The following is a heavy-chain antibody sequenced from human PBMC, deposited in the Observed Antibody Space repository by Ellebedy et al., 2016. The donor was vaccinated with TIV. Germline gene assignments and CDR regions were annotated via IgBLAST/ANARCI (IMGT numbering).Heavy chain of an antibody. CDR2: ISGSGDLT. CDR1: GFTFNIYA. D-gene: IGHD3-10*01. Sequence: GESLKISCAAAGFTFNIYAMTWVRQAPGKGLEWVSAISGSGDLTYYADSVRGRFTISRDNSKSTLSLQMNSLRAEDTAVYYCAKGRMIRGTAFNDYWGQGTLVTVSS. CDR3: AKGRMIRGTAFNDY. J-gene: IGHJ4*02. V-gene: IGHV3-23*01.